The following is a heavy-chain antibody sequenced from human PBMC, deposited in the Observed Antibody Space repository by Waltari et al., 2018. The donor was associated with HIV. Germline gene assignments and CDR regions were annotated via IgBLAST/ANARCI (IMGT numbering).Heavy chain of an antibody. J-gene: IGHJ4*02. CDR3: ARASHYIEFSTFDGDYYFDV. D-gene: IGHD2-15*01. CDR2: LNIDGRSR. CDR1: GFSVSNHW. V-gene: IGHV3-74*01. Sequence: VQLVESGGGSIKTGGSLRLSCTASGFSVSNHWMDWVRQGPGKGLVWGARLNIDGRSRNYADAVKGRFVISRDNARNTVYLLLNSLRVEDTAMYFCARASHYIEFSTFDGDYYFDVWGRGTRVAVSS.